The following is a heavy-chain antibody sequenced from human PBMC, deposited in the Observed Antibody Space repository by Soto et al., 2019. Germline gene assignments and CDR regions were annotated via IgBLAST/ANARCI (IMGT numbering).Heavy chain of an antibody. D-gene: IGHD3-22*01. CDR3: ARDAPNTYYYDSSGYPELSFFDY. J-gene: IGHJ4*02. CDR1: GFTFSSYA. CDR2: ISYDGSNK. V-gene: IGHV3-30-3*01. Sequence: PGGSLRLSCAASGFTFSSYAMHWVRQAPGKGLEWVAVISYDGSNKYYADSVKGRFTISRDNSKNTLYLQMNSLRAEDTAVYYCARDAPNTYYYDSSGYPELSFFDYWGQGTLVTVSS.